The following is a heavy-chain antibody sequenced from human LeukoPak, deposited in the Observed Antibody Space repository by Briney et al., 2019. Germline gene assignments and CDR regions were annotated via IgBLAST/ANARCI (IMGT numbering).Heavy chain of an antibody. CDR3: ARPPGIAAAWFDP. CDR2: IDNIGST. V-gene: IGHV4-38-2*02. D-gene: IGHD6-13*01. CDR1: GYSISSGYY. J-gene: IGHJ5*02. Sequence: SETLSLTCTVSGYSISSGYYWSWIRQPPGKGLEWIGNIDNIGSTYYNPSLKSRVTISVDTSKDQLSLKLTSVTAADTAVYYCARPPGIAAAWFDPWGQGTLVTVSS.